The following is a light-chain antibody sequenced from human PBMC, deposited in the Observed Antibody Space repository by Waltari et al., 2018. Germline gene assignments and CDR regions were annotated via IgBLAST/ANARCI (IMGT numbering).Light chain of an antibody. CDR1: SSNIGSNT. CDR2: RNN. J-gene: IGLJ3*02. Sequence: QSVVTQPPSASGTPGQRVTISCSGRSSNIGSNTVNWYQQFPGRAPKLLIYRNNQRPSGVPDRCSGSKSGTSASLAISGLQSEDEADYYCAAWDNTLSGPSFGGGTKVTVL. V-gene: IGLV1-44*01. CDR3: AAWDNTLSGPS.